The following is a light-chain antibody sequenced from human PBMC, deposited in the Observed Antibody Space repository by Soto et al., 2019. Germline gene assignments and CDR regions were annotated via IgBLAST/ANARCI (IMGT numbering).Light chain of an antibody. CDR2: GAS. V-gene: IGKV3D-15*01. Sequence: EIVMTQSPATLSVSPGERATLSCRASQTITTNLAWYQHKPGQVPRLLIYGASTRATGIPARFSGSGSGTDFTLTIISLQSEDFAVYYCQQYNSWPPMYTFVQGTRLEI. J-gene: IGKJ2*01. CDR1: QTITTN. CDR3: QQYNSWPPMYT.